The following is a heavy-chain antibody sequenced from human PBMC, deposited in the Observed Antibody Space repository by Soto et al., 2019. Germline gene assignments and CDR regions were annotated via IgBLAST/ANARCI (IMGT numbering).Heavy chain of an antibody. CDR3: ASGSTMVRGVIIKDYYYYYGMDV. CDR2: ISAYNGNT. J-gene: IGHJ6*02. CDR1: GYTFTSYG. Sequence: GASVKVSCKASGYTFTSYGISWVRQAPGQGLEWMGLISAYNGNTNYAQKLQGRVTMTTDTSTSTAYMELRSLRSDDTAVYYCASGSTMVRGVIIKDYYYYYGMDVWGQGTTVTVSS. D-gene: IGHD3-10*01. V-gene: IGHV1-18*04.